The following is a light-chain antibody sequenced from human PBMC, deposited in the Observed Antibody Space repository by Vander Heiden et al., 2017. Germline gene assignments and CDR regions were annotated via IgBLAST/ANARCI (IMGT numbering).Light chain of an antibody. J-gene: IGKJ2*01. CDR1: QDILNN. CDR3: PPCETTPYT. CDR2: AVS. Sequence: DVQMTQSPSSLSASVTDRVSITCRASQDILNNLHWYQQRPGKAPKLLIYAVSHLQTGVPSRFSGSGSGTSFTLTISRLQPEDFAIYYCPPCETTPYTFGQGTKMEIK. V-gene: IGKV1-39*01.